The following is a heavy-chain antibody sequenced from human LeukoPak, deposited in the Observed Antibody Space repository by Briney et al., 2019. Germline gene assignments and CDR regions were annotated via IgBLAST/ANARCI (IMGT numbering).Heavy chain of an antibody. CDR3: ARGRAGTTSWFDP. Sequence: ASVKVSCKASGYTFTGYYIHWVRQAPGQGLEWMGWINPNSGGTNYAQKFQGRVTVTRDTSINTAYMELSRLRSDDTAVYYCARGRAGTTSWFDPWGQRTLVTVSS. J-gene: IGHJ5*02. CDR2: INPNSGGT. D-gene: IGHD6-19*01. V-gene: IGHV1-2*02. CDR1: GYTFTGYY.